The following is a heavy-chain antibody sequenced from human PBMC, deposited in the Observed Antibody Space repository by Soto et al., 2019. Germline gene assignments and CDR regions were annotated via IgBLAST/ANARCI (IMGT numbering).Heavy chain of an antibody. D-gene: IGHD4-17*01. V-gene: IGHV1-18*01. Sequence: QLQLVQSGAEAKKPGASVKVSCKASGYTFPTSTISWVRQAPGQGLEWMGWIKAYSGNTNYAQKIQGRVTMTTDTSTNTAYMELRSLTTDDTAIYYCALADYGDDDSWGQGTLVTVSS. CDR2: IKAYSGNT. CDR3: ALADYGDDDS. J-gene: IGHJ4*02. CDR1: GYTFPTST.